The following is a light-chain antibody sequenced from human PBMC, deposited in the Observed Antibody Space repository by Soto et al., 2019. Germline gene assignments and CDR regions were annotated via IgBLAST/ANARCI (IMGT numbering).Light chain of an antibody. CDR1: SSDVGGYDY. V-gene: IGLV2-14*03. CDR3: SSYTSSSTHV. J-gene: IGLJ1*01. CDR2: DVN. Sequence: QLVLTQPASVSWSPGQSIAIACTGTSSDVGGYDYVSWYQQLPGKAPKLMIYDVNNRPSGASNRFSGSKSGNTASLTISGLQAEDEADYYCSSYTSSSTHVFGTGTKLTVL.